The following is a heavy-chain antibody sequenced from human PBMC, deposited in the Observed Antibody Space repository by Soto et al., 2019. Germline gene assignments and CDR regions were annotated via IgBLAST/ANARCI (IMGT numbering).Heavy chain of an antibody. CDR3: AKPCSGGSCYMSMGAFDY. J-gene: IGHJ4*02. D-gene: IGHD2-15*01. V-gene: IGHV3-23*01. Sequence: EVQLLESGGGLVQPGGSLRLSCAASGFTFISYAMSWVRQATGKGLECVAAISGSGGSTYYADYVKGRFTISRDNSKNTLYLHMNSLRAEDTAVYYCAKPCSGGSCYMSMGAFDYWGQGTLVTVSS. CDR1: GFTFISYA. CDR2: ISGSGGST.